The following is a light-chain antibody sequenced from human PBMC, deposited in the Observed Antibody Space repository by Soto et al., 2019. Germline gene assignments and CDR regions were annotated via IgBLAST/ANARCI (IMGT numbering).Light chain of an antibody. Sequence: EIVLTQSPGSLSLSPGERATLSCRASQSVSSTFFAWYQQRPGQAPRLLMYGASSRATGIPERFSGSGSGTDFTLTISRLEPVDFGVYYCQQFESSVTFGQGTKVEIK. CDR3: QQFESSVT. J-gene: IGKJ1*01. CDR2: GAS. CDR1: QSVSSTF. V-gene: IGKV3-20*01.